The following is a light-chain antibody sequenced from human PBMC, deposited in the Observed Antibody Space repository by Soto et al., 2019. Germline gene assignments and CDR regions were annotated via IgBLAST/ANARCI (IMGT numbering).Light chain of an antibody. CDR2: EVS. V-gene: IGLV2-14*01. CDR1: SSDVGAYEH. J-gene: IGLJ1*01. Sequence: QSVLTQPASVSGSPGQSVTISCTGASSDVGAYEHVSWYQQHPGKAPKLMIYEVSNRPSGVSNRFSGSKSGNTASLTISGLQAEDEADYYCSSYTSSRPYVFGTGTKVTVL. CDR3: SSYTSSRPYV.